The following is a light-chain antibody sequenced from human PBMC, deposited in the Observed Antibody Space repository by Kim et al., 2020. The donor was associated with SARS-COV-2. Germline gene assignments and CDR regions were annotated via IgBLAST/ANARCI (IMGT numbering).Light chain of an antibody. CDR1: QGINND. V-gene: IGKV1-27*01. J-gene: IGKJ1*01. Sequence: ASVGDRVTITCRASQGINNDLAWYQQKPGKVPKVLIYAASALQSGVPSRFSGSGAGTDFTLTISSLQPEDVGTYYCQKYNGAPWTFGQGTKVYIK. CDR2: AAS. CDR3: QKYNGAPWT.